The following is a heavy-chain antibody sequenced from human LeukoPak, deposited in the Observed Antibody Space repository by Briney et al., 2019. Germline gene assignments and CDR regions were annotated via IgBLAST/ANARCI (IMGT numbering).Heavy chain of an antibody. J-gene: IGHJ3*02. CDR3: ARVRENDYSNPDAFDI. Sequence: GGSLRLSCAASGFTFNSYAMSWVRQAPGKGLEWVSAISGSGGSTYYADSVKGRFTISRDNSKNTLYLQMNSLRAEDTAVYYCARVRENDYSNPDAFDIWGQGTMVTVSS. D-gene: IGHD4-11*01. CDR1: GFTFNSYA. V-gene: IGHV3-23*01. CDR2: ISGSGGST.